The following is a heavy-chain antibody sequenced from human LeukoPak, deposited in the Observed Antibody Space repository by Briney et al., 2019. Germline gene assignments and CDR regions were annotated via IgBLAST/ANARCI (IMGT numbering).Heavy chain of an antibody. D-gene: IGHD5-18*01. CDR2: IYYSGST. J-gene: IGHJ5*02. Sequence: SETLSLTCTVSGGSISSYYWSWIRQPPGKGLEWIGYIYYSGSTNYNPSLKSRVTISVDTSKNQFSLKLSSVTAADTAIYYCARGSIYGYIFDPWGQGTLVTVSS. CDR1: GGSISSYY. V-gene: IGHV4-59*08. CDR3: ARGSIYGYIFDP.